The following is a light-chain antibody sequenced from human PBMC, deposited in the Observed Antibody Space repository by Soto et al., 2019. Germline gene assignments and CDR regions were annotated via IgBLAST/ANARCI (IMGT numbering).Light chain of an antibody. CDR1: QSVSTI. Sequence: ELVMTQSPATLSVSPGERTTLSCRASQSVSTILAWYQQKPGQAPRLLIYGASTRATGIPVRFSGSGSGTEFTLTISSLQSEDFAVYYCQQYDKWPPTFGQGTKVDI. CDR2: GAS. J-gene: IGKJ1*01. V-gene: IGKV3-15*01. CDR3: QQYDKWPPT.